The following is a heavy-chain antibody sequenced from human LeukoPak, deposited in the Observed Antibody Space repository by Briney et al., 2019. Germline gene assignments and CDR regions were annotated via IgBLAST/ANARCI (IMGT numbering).Heavy chain of an antibody. Sequence: ASVKVSCKASGYTFTGYYMHWVRQAPGQGLEWMGWINPNSGGTNYAQKFQGRVTMTRDTSISTAYMELSRLRSDDTAVYYCARDIPEALYAFDIWGQGTMVTVSS. D-gene: IGHD1-14*01. J-gene: IGHJ3*02. CDR2: INPNSGGT. CDR3: ARDIPEALYAFDI. CDR1: GYTFTGYY. V-gene: IGHV1-2*02.